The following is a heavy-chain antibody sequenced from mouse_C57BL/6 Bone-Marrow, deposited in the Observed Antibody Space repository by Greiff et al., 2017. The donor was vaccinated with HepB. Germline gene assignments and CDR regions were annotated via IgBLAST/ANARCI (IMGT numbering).Heavy chain of an antibody. CDR1: GYTFTSYW. J-gene: IGHJ3*01. CDR2: INPSNGGT. Sequence: QVQLQQPGTELVKPGASVKLSCKASGYTFTSYWMHWVKQRPGQGLEWIGNINPSNGGTNYNEKFKSKATLTVDKSSSTAYMQLSSLTSEDSAVYYCARAGYYYGSSYPAWFAYWGQGTLVTVSA. CDR3: ARAGYYYGSSYPAWFAY. D-gene: IGHD1-1*01. V-gene: IGHV1-53*01.